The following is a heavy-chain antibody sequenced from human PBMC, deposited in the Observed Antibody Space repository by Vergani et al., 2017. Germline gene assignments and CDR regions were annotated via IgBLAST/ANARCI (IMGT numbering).Heavy chain of an antibody. CDR3: ARGEDYYDSSGPSPGGY. CDR1: GFTFSSYG. Sequence: QVQLVESGGGVVQPGRSLRLSCAASGFTFSSYGMHWVRQAPGKGLEWVAVIWYDGSNKYYADSVKGRFTISRDNSKNTLYLQMNSLRAEDTAVYYCARGEDYYDSSGPSPGGYWGQGPLVTVSS. V-gene: IGHV3-33*01. CDR2: IWYDGSNK. D-gene: IGHD3-22*01. J-gene: IGHJ4*02.